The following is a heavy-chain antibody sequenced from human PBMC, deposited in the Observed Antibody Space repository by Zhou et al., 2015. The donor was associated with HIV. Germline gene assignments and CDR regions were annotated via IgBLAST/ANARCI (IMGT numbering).Heavy chain of an antibody. V-gene: IGHV3-30*18. Sequence: QVQLVESGGGVVRPGRSLRLSCAASGFSFSSYGMHWVRQAPGKGLEWVATISYDGSDKYYPDSVKGRFTISRVNSKNTLYLQMNSLRAEDTAVYYCAKDSGPVLDSGSGSYDFWGQGKPGHRLL. CDR3: AKDSGPVLDSGSGSYDF. D-gene: IGHD3-10*01. CDR2: ISYDGSDK. J-gene: IGHJ4*01. CDR1: GFSFSSYG.